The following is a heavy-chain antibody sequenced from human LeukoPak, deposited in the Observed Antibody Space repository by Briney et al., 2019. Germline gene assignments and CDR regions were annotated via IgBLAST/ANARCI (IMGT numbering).Heavy chain of an antibody. CDR1: GFTFSSYT. CDR3: ARVEMATIGY. D-gene: IGHD5-24*01. Sequence: LTGGSLRLSCAASGFTFSSYTVNWIRQAPGKGLEWVSYISSSSSTIYYADSVKGRFTISRDNAKNSLYLQMNSLRAEDTAVYYCARVEMATIGYWGQGTLVTVSS. CDR2: ISSSSSTI. J-gene: IGHJ4*02. V-gene: IGHV3-48*01.